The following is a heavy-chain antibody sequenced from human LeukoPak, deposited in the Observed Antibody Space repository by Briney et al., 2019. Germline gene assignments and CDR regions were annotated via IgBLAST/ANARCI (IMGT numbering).Heavy chain of an antibody. CDR3: ARGLAPASTAMVPYFDY. V-gene: IGHV3-48*01. Sequence: GGSLRLSCAASGFTFSSYSMNWVRQAPGKGLEWVSDISSSSSTIYYTDSVKGRFTISRDNAKNSLYLQMNSLRAEDTAVYYCARGLAPASTAMVPYFDYWAREPWSPSPQ. J-gene: IGHJ4*02. CDR2: ISSSSSTI. CDR1: GFTFSSYS. D-gene: IGHD5-18*01.